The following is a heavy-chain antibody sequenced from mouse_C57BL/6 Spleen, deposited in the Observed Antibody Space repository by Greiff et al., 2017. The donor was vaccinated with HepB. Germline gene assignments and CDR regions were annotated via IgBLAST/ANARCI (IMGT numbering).Heavy chain of an antibody. Sequence: VQLQQSGPELVKPGASVKISCKASGYAFSSSWMNWVKQRPGKGLEWIGRIYPGDGDTNYNGKFKGKATLTADKSSSTAYMQLSSLTSEDSAVYFCAREPRFITTVVAFDYWGQGTTRTVSS. CDR2: IYPGDGDT. J-gene: IGHJ2*01. D-gene: IGHD1-1*01. CDR3: AREPRFITTVVAFDY. V-gene: IGHV1-82*01. CDR1: GYAFSSSW.